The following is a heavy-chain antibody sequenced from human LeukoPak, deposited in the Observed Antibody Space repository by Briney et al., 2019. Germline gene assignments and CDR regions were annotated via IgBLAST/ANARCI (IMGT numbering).Heavy chain of an antibody. Sequence: KPSETLSLTCAVYGGSFSGYYWSWIRQPPGKGLEWIGEINHSGSTNYNPSLGSRVSISLDTSMNDFSLTLTYVTAADTAVYYCARRRYYDSTGFLDWGRGSLVIVSS. CDR2: INHSGST. CDR3: ARRRYYDSTGFLD. CDR1: GGSFSGYY. V-gene: IGHV4-34*01. D-gene: IGHD3-22*01. J-gene: IGHJ1*01.